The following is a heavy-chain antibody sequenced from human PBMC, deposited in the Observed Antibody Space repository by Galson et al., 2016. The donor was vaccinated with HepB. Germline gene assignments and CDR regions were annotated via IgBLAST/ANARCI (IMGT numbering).Heavy chain of an antibody. J-gene: IGHJ4*02. V-gene: IGHV3-30*18. Sequence: SLRLSCAASGFSFSNYAMHWVRQAPGKGLEWVAVMSYDGTSVKYAASLEGRFTISKDDFKNTLFLQMNSLRPEDTAVYYCAKDRDGYCSCVSCYSGPDHWGQGTLVTVSS. CDR1: GFSFSNYA. D-gene: IGHD2-15*01. CDR3: AKDRDGYCSCVSCYSGPDH. CDR2: MSYDGTSV.